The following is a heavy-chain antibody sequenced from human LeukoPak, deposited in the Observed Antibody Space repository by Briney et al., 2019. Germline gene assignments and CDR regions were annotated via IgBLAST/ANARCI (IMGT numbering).Heavy chain of an antibody. Sequence: ASVKVSCKASGYTFTSYGISWVRQAPGQGLEWMGGIIPIFGTANYAQKFQGRVTITTDESTSTAYMELSSLRSEDTAVYYCARGRDGYNLVYWGQGTLVTVSS. J-gene: IGHJ4*02. V-gene: IGHV1-69*05. CDR3: ARGRDGYNLVY. CDR1: GYTFTSYG. D-gene: IGHD5-24*01. CDR2: IIPIFGTA.